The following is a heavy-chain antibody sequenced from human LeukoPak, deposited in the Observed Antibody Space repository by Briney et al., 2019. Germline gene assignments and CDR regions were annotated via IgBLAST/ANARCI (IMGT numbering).Heavy chain of an antibody. Sequence: SVKLSCKVSGGIFSSYTISWGRQAPGHGLEWMGQIIPIFGTPDFAQKFQDRVTITTDESTSTAYMEMSSLRSEDTAVYYCARLSMERSEAPDLGWFDPWGQGTLVTVSS. CDR3: ARLSMERSEAPDLGWFDP. J-gene: IGHJ5*02. D-gene: IGHD2/OR15-2a*01. CDR1: GGIFSSYT. CDR2: IIPIFGTP. V-gene: IGHV1-69*05.